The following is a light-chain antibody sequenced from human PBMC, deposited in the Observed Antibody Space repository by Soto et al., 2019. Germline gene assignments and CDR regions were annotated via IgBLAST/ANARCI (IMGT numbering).Light chain of an antibody. Sequence: EIVLSQFHANRSVSPGERATLSCRGSQSVSSNLAWYQQKPGQAPRLLIYGASSRATGIPARFSGSGSGTEFTLTISSLESEDFAVYYCQQYDNGTPWRFGQGAKVDIK. V-gene: IGKV3-15*01. CDR1: QSVSSN. CDR3: QQYDNGTPWR. CDR2: GAS. J-gene: IGKJ1*01.